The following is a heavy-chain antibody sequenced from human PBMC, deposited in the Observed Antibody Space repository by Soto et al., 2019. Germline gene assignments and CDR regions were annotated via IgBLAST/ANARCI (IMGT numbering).Heavy chain of an antibody. CDR3: ARWGIFGVVTKYYYYYYGMDV. CDR1: GFTFSSYS. J-gene: IGHJ6*02. V-gene: IGHV3-21*01. CDR2: ISSSSSYI. D-gene: IGHD3-3*01. Sequence: PGGSLRLSCAASGFTFSSYSMNWVRQAPGKGLEWVSSISSSSSYIYYADSVKGRFTISRDNAKNSLYLQMNSLRAEDTAVYYCARWGIFGVVTKYYYYYYGMDVWGQGTTVTVSS.